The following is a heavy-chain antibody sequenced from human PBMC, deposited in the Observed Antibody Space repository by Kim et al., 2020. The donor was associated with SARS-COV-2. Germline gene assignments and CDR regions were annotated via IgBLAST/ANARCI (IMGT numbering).Heavy chain of an antibody. D-gene: IGHD3-3*01. V-gene: IGHV3-33*08. CDR1: GFTFSSYG. CDR3: ARGEGAYYDIWSGYRPNLEY. Sequence: GGSLRLSCAASGFTFSSYGMHWVRQAPGKGLEWVAVIWYDGSNKYYADSVKGRFTISRDNSKNTLYLQMNSLRAEDTAVYYCARGEGAYYDIWSGYRPNLEYWGQGTLVTVSS. J-gene: IGHJ4*02. CDR2: IWYDGSNK.